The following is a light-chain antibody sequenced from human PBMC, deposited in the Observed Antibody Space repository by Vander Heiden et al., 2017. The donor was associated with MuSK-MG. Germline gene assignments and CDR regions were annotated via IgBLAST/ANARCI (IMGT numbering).Light chain of an antibody. V-gene: IGKV2-28*01. CDR3: MQDLQTGT. CDR2: LGS. Sequence: DVVMTQSPLSLPVTPGEPASISCRSSQSLLYSNGYNYLDWYLQKPGQSPQLLIDLGSYRASGVPDRFSGSGSGTDCTLKNSRGEAEDVGVYYCMQDLQTGTFGPGTKVVIK. J-gene: IGKJ3*01. CDR1: QSLLYSNGYNY.